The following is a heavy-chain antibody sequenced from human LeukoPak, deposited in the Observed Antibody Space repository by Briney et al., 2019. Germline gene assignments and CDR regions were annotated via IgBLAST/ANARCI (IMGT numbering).Heavy chain of an antibody. D-gene: IGHD6-19*01. CDR1: AFTFSSYS. CDR3: ARSTGYSSGWYED. V-gene: IGHV3-21*01. Sequence: GGSLRLSCAASAFTFSSYSMNWVRHAPGKGLEWVSSISSSGSYIYYADSVKGRFTISRDNAKNSLYLQMNSLRAEDSAVYYCARSTGYSSGWYEDWGQGTLVTVSS. CDR2: ISSSGSYI. J-gene: IGHJ4*02.